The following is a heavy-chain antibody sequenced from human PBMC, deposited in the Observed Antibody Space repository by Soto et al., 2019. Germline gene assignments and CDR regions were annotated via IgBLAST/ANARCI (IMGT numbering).Heavy chain of an antibody. CDR3: ASPESGSYYDAFDI. Sequence: GGSLRLSCAASGFTFSSYSMNWVRQAPGKGLEWVSSISSSSSYIYYADSVKGRFTISRDNAKNSLYLQMNSLRAEDTAVYYCASPESGSYYDAFDIWGQGTMVTVSS. V-gene: IGHV3-21*01. D-gene: IGHD1-26*01. CDR2: ISSSSSYI. J-gene: IGHJ3*02. CDR1: GFTFSSYS.